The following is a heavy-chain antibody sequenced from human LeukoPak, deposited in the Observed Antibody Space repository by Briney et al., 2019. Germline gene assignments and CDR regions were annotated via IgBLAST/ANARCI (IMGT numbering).Heavy chain of an antibody. CDR2: IIPIFGTA. D-gene: IGHD4-17*01. Sequence: SVKVSCKASGGTFSSYAISWVRQAPGQGLEWMGRIIPIFGTANYAQKFQGRVTITADKSTSTAYMELSSLRSEDTAVYYCARGGRSWSALNMTTNHRFDYWGQGTLVTVSS. V-gene: IGHV1-69*06. CDR1: GGTFSSYA. CDR3: ARGGRSWSALNMTTNHRFDY. J-gene: IGHJ4*02.